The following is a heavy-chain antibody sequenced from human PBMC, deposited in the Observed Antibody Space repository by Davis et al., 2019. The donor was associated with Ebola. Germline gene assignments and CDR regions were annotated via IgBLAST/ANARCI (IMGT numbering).Heavy chain of an antibody. V-gene: IGHV3-23*01. CDR1: GFTFSSYA. Sequence: PGGSLRLSCAASGFTFSSYAMSWVRQAPGKGLEWVSAISGSGGSTYYADSVKGRFTISRDNSKNTLYLQMNSLRAEDTAVYYCAKVRTPEYSSGWYYFDYWGQGTLVTVSS. D-gene: IGHD6-19*01. CDR2: ISGSGGST. CDR3: AKVRTPEYSSGWYYFDY. J-gene: IGHJ4*02.